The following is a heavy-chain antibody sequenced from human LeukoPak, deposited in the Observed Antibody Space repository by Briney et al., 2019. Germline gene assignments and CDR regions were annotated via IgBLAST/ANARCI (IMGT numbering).Heavy chain of an antibody. Sequence: GASVKVSCKASGYTFTDYYFHWVRQVPGQGLECMGWINPNTGGTNYPQKFQGRVTMTRDTSISTAYMELTSLRSDDTAVYYCARDLGGSTGAPCYYFDYWGQGTLVTVSS. CDR2: INPNTGGT. V-gene: IGHV1-2*02. J-gene: IGHJ4*01. D-gene: IGHD2-2*01. CDR3: ARDLGGSTGAPCYYFDY. CDR1: GYTFTDYY.